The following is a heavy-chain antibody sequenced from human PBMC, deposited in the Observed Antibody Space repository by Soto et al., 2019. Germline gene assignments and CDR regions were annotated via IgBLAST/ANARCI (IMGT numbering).Heavy chain of an antibody. D-gene: IGHD4-17*01. CDR1: AGTFSSYA. CDR2: IIPIFGTA. V-gene: IGHV1-69*13. CDR3: ARDDYVNWFDP. J-gene: IGHJ5*02. Sequence: WASVKVSCKASAGTFSSYAISWVREAPGQGLEWMGGIIPIFGTANYAQKFQGRVTITADESTSTAYMELSSLRSEDTAVYYCARDDYVNWFDPWGQGTLVTVSS.